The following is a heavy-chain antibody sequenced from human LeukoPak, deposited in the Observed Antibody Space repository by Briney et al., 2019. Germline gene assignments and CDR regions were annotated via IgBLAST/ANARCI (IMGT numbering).Heavy chain of an antibody. CDR1: GFTFSDYY. CDR3: VRGHSILGVEARFDP. V-gene: IGHV3-11*01. CDR2: ISSSDSPR. D-gene: IGHD3-3*01. J-gene: IGHJ5*02. Sequence: PGGSLRLSCAASGFTFSDYYMSWIRQAPGKGLEWVSYISSSDSPRFYADSVKGRFTISGDNAKKSLFLQMNSLRAEDTAVYYCVRGHSILGVEARFDPWGQGALVTVSS.